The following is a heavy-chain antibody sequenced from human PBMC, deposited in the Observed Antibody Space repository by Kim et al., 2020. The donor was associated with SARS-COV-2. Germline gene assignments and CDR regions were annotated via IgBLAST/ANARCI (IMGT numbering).Heavy chain of an antibody. V-gene: IGHV3-7*01. CDR3: AALGTVQVPGDI. J-gene: IGHJ4*02. CDR1: GFSFRGNS. D-gene: IGHD3-10*01. CDR2: KNGNGSKT. Sequence: GGSLRLSCATSGFSFRGNSMSWVRQAPGKGLEWVSMKNGNGSKTHYVDSVKGRFTMSRDNTKKSLYLQMSSLRAEDTAIYYCAALGTVQVPGDIWGQGTLVTVAS.